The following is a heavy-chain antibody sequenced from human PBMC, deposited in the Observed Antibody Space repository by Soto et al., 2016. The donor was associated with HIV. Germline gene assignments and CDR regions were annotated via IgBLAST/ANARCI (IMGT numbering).Heavy chain of an antibody. CDR1: GGTFRKYA. CDR3: ARTCSGGSCYFAINYFDGMDV. CDR2: IIPILGRA. Sequence: QVQLVQSGAEVKKPGSSVKVSCKASGGTFRKYAIIWVRQAPGQGLEWMGGIIPILGRANYAQKFQGRVTISADEPTSTAYMEVSSLTSEDTAVYFCARTCSGGSCYFAINYFDGMDVWGQGTTVTVSS. D-gene: IGHD2-15*01. J-gene: IGHJ6*02. V-gene: IGHV1-69*10.